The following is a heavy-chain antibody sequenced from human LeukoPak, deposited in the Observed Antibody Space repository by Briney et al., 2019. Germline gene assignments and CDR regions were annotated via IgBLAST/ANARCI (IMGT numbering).Heavy chain of an antibody. CDR3: ATICSTSCYGYYMDV. V-gene: IGHV3-7*01. CDR2: IKHDGSDK. J-gene: IGHJ6*03. CDR1: GFMFSSYW. D-gene: IGHD2-2*01. Sequence: PGESLRLSCAASGFMFSSYWMSWVRQAPGKGLEWVANIKHDGSDKYYVDSVTGRFTISRDNAKNSLSLQMNSLRVEDTAVYYCATICSTSCYGYYMDVWGKGTTVTVSS.